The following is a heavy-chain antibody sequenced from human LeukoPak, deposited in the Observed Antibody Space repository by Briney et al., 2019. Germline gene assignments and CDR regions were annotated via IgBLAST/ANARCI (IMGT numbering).Heavy chain of an antibody. V-gene: IGHV4-34*01. Sequence: SETLSLTCAVYGGSFSVYYWSWIRQPPGKGLEWIGEINHSGSTNYNPSLKSRVTISVDTSKNQFSLKLSSVTAADTAVYYCARGDYGKAFDIWGQGTMVTVSS. CDR3: ARGDYGKAFDI. D-gene: IGHD4-17*01. CDR2: INHSGST. CDR1: GGSFSVYY. J-gene: IGHJ3*02.